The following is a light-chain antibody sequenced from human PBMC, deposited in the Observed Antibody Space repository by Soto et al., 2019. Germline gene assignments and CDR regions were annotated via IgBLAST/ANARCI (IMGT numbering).Light chain of an antibody. CDR2: VAS. CDR3: QQYGISPTST. CDR1: QSISGTY. J-gene: IGKJ1*01. V-gene: IGKV3-20*01. Sequence: EIVLTQSPGTLSLSPGERATLSCRASQSISGTYLAWYQQKPGRAHRILIYVASNRASGIPDRFTGSGSGISVTITISRPEPDNFAVYDCQQYGISPTSTFGRRTKVDIK.